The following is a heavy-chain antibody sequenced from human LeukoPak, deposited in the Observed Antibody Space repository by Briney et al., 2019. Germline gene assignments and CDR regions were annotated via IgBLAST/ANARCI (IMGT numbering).Heavy chain of an antibody. Sequence: SETLSLTCTVSGGSISSYYWSWIRQPPGKGLEWIGYIYYSGSTNYNPSLKSRVTISVDTSKNQFSLKLSSVTAADTAVYYCARDFRRGIAARVKDGAFDIWGQGTMVTVSS. CDR1: GGSISSYY. V-gene: IGHV4-59*01. D-gene: IGHD6-6*01. J-gene: IGHJ3*02. CDR3: ARDFRRGIAARVKDGAFDI. CDR2: IYYSGST.